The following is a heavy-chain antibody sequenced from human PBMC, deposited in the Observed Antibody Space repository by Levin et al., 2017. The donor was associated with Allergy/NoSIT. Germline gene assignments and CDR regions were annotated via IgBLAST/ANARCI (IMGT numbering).Heavy chain of an antibody. D-gene: IGHD3-10*01. CDR1: GGSITNNSYF. V-gene: IGHV4-39*07. J-gene: IGHJ1*01. CDR3: ARVENYYGSGTFEYFLH. CDR2: ISYRGTT. Sequence: SETLSLTCAVSGGSITNNSYFWGWIRQPPGKGPEWVGSISYRGTTYINPSLKSRVTISVDTSKNQFSLKVNSMTAADTALYYCARVENYYGSGTFEYFLHWGQGTLVTVSS.